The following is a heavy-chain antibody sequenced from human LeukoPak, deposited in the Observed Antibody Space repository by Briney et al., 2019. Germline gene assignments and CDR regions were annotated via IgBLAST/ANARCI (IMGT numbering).Heavy chain of an antibody. Sequence: PGGFLRLSCAASGFTFSSYWMHWVRQAPGKGLVWVSRINSDRSSTSYADSVKGRFTISRDNAKNTLYLQMNSLRAEDTAVYYCARDPFVLWFGESYFDYWGQGTLVTVSS. V-gene: IGHV3-74*01. D-gene: IGHD3-10*01. CDR2: INSDRSST. CDR3: ARDPFVLWFGESYFDY. CDR1: GFTFSSYW. J-gene: IGHJ4*02.